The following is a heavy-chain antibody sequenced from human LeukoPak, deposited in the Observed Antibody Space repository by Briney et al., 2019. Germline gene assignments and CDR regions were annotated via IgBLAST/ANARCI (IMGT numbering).Heavy chain of an antibody. Sequence: GGSLRLSCAASGFTFSDYYMSWIRQAPGKGLEWVSYISSSGSTIYYADSVKGRFTISRDNAKNSLYLQMNSLRAEDTAVYYCARANDLAYCGGDCYSSYYYYYYMDVWGKGTTVTVSS. CDR1: GFTFSDYY. CDR3: ARANDLAYCGGDCYSSYYYYYYMDV. D-gene: IGHD2-21*02. V-gene: IGHV3-11*04. CDR2: ISSSGSTI. J-gene: IGHJ6*03.